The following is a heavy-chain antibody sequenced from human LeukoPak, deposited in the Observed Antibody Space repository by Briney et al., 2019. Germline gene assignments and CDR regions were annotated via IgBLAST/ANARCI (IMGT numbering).Heavy chain of an antibody. J-gene: IGHJ4*02. V-gene: IGHV3-11*04. Sequence: GGSLRLSCAASGFTFSDYYMGWIRQAPGKGLEWVSYITSNGKSVYYAASVKGRFTISRDNAKNSLYLQVNSLTAEDTAVYYCARAGVDTSGYYYQGFDYWGQGTLVTVSS. CDR1: GFTFSDYY. CDR2: ITSNGKSV. D-gene: IGHD3-3*01. CDR3: ARAGVDTSGYYYQGFDY.